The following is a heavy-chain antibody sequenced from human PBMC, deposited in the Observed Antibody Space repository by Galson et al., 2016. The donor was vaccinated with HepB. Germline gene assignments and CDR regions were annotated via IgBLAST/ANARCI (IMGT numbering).Heavy chain of an antibody. CDR1: GFTFSSYA. CDR3: ARDPSYWSGMDV. J-gene: IGHJ6*02. Sequence: SLRLSCAASGFTFSSYAMYWVRQAPGKGLEWVAVISYDGSNKYYADSVKGRFTISRDNAKNTLYLQMNSLRAEDTAVYYCARDPSYWSGMDVWGQGATLTVS. V-gene: IGHV3-30*03. D-gene: IGHD1-26*01. CDR2: ISYDGSNK.